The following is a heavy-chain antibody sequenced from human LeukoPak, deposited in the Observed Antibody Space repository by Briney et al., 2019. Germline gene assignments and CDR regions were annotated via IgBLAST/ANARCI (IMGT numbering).Heavy chain of an antibody. J-gene: IGHJ5*01. CDR3: AKPISGGLAVTADWFHP. CDR2: INANSGTT. V-gene: IGHV3-23*01. D-gene: IGHD6-19*01. CDR1: GFAFSVYA. Sequence: GGSLRLSCSASGFAFSVYAMSWLRQPPGKGLEWVSTINANSGTTSYAASVRGRFTISRDNSKNTLYLQLDTLRADDTATYYCAKPISGGLAVTADWFHPWGQGTLVVVSS.